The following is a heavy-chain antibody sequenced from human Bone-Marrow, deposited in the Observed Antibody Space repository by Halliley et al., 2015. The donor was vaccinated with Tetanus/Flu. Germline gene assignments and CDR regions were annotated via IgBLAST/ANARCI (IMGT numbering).Heavy chain of an antibody. V-gene: IGHV1-18*01. CDR2: ISPYNGNT. CDR3: ARAGYYYDSISYLDY. CDR1: RDSFTNHG. J-gene: IGHJ4*02. Sequence: QLVQSGAEVKKPGASVKVSCRTSRDSFTNHGFSWVRQAPGPGLEWMGWISPYNGNTNYAQKFQGRVTMTTDTSTSTAYMVLRSLRSDVTAVYYCARAGYYYDSISYLDYWGQGTLVTVSS. D-gene: IGHD3-22*01.